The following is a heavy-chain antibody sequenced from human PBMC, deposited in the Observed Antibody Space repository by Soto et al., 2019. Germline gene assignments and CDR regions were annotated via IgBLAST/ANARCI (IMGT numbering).Heavy chain of an antibody. V-gene: IGHV3-23*01. D-gene: IGHD3-16*01. Sequence: EVQLLDSGGGLVQPGGSLRLSCAASGFTFGNYAMSWVRQAPGKGLEWVSAISGSGGRTYYPDSVKGRFTISRDNSKTPLYLQMHSLRAEDTARYYCAKDLYGGDNYYFGMGVWGQGTTVTVSS. CDR2: ISGSGGRT. J-gene: IGHJ6*02. CDR1: GFTFGNYA. CDR3: AKDLYGGDNYYFGMGV.